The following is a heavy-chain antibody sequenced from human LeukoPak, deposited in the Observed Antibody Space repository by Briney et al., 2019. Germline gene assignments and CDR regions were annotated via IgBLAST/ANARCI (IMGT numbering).Heavy chain of an antibody. Sequence: GGSLRLSCAASGFTFSSYGMSWVRHAPGKGLEWVSYISSSSSTIYYADSVKGRFTISRDNAKNSLYLQMNSLRAEDTAVYYCARGHYYGMDVWGKGTTVTISS. V-gene: IGHV3-48*01. CDR2: ISSSSSTI. J-gene: IGHJ6*04. CDR1: GFTFSSYG. CDR3: ARGHYYGMDV.